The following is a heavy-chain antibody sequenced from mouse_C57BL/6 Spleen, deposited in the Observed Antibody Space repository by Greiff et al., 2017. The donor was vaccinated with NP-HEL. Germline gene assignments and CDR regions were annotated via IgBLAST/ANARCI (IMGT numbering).Heavy chain of an antibody. CDR1: GFTFSDYY. J-gene: IGHJ4*01. D-gene: IGHD2-10*02. CDR3: ARDEGYGNYRGMDY. V-gene: IGHV5-16*01. CDR2: INYDGSST. Sequence: DVKLVESEGGLVQPGSSIKLSCTASGFTFSDYYMAWVRQVPEKGLEWVANINYDGSSTYYLDSLKSRFIISRDNAKNILYLQMSSLKSEDTATYYCARDEGYGNYRGMDYWGQGTSVTVSS.